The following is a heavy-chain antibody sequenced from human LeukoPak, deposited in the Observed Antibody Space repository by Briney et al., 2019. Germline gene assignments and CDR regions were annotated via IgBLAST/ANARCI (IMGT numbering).Heavy chain of an antibody. CDR1: GGTFSSYA. V-gene: IGHV1-69*06. D-gene: IGHD4-17*01. CDR3: ASSKPFTVTPELYYFDY. Sequence: ASVKVSCKASGGTFSSYAISWVRQAPGQGLEWMGGIIPIFGTANYAQKFQGRVTITADKSTSTAYMELSSLRSEDTAMYYCASSKPFTVTPELYYFDYWGQGTLVTVSS. CDR2: IIPIFGTA. J-gene: IGHJ4*02.